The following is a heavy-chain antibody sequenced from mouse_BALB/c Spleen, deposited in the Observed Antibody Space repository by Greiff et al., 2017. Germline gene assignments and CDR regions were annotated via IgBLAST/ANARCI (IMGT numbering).Heavy chain of an antibody. Sequence: EVQLVESGGGLVKPGGSLKLSCAASGFTFSSYALSWVRQSPEQRLEWVAEISSGGSYTYSPDTVTGRFTISRDNAKNTLYLEMSSLRSEDTAMYYCAAGGSSSWFAYWGQGTLVTVSA. V-gene: IGHV5-9-4*01. CDR2: ISSGGSYT. D-gene: IGHD1-1*01. CDR3: AAGGSSSWFAY. J-gene: IGHJ3*01. CDR1: GFTFSSYA.